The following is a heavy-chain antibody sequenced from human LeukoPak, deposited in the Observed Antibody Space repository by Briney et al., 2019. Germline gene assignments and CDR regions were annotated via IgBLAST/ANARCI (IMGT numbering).Heavy chain of an antibody. CDR1: GFTFSSYA. CDR3: NTWEGVN. Sequence: GGSLRLSCAASGFTFSSYAMTWVRQAPGMGLEWVSTISTAGGLIYYADSVKGRFTISRDNSKNTLYLQMNSLKTEDTAVYYCNTWEGVNWGQGTMVTVSS. CDR2: ISTAGGLI. D-gene: IGHD1-26*01. V-gene: IGHV3-23*01. J-gene: IGHJ3*01.